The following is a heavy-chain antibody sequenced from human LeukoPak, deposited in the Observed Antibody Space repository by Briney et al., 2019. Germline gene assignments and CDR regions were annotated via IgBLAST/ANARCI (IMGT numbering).Heavy chain of an antibody. CDR2: INHSGST. D-gene: IGHD5-24*01. CDR3: AAQGGATTEKNFDY. CDR1: GGSFSGYY. J-gene: IGHJ4*02. Sequence: SETLSLTRAVYGGSFSGYYWSWIRQPPGKGLEWIGEINHSGSTNYNPSLKSRVTISVDTSKNQFSLKLSSVTAADTAVYYCAAQGGATTEKNFDYWGQGTLVTVSS. V-gene: IGHV4-34*01.